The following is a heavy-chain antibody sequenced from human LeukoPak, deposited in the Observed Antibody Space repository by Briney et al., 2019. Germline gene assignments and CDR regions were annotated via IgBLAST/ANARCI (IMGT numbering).Heavy chain of an antibody. CDR1: GGSFSGYY. V-gene: IGHV4-34*01. CDR2: INHSGST. J-gene: IGHJ5*02. Sequence: PSETLSLTCAVYGGSFSGYYWSWIRQPPGKGLEWIGEINHSGSTNYNPSLKSRVTISVDTSKNQFSLKLSSVTAADTAVYYCARGRCSGGSCWYNWFDPWGQGTLVTVSS. CDR3: ARGRCSGGSCWYNWFDP. D-gene: IGHD2-15*01.